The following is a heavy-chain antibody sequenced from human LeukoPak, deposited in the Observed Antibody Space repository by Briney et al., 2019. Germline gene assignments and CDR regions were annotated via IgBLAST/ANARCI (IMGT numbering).Heavy chain of an antibody. CDR1: GFTFSTYA. Sequence: GGSLTLSCSASGFTFSTYAMHWVRQAPGKGLEYVSSVSSNVYSTHYADSVKGRFAISRDNSKNTLYPQMSSLRTEDTAVYYCVKDSKSSGWYVPPNFDYWGQGTLVTVSS. D-gene: IGHD6-19*01. J-gene: IGHJ4*02. CDR2: VSSNVYST. V-gene: IGHV3-64D*09. CDR3: VKDSKSSGWYVPPNFDY.